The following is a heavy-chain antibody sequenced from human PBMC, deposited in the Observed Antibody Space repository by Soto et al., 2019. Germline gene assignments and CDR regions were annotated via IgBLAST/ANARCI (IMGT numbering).Heavy chain of an antibody. D-gene: IGHD1-7*01. V-gene: IGHV1-8*01. CDR2: MNPNSGNT. CDR3: ALTGTTRDYYYYSMDV. CDR1: GYTFTSYD. Sequence: GASVKVSCKASGYTFTSYDINWVRQATGQGLEWMGWMNPNSGNTGYAQKFQGRVTMTRNTSISTAYMELSSLRSEDTAVYYCALTGTTRDYYYYSMDVWGKGTTVTVSS. J-gene: IGHJ6*03.